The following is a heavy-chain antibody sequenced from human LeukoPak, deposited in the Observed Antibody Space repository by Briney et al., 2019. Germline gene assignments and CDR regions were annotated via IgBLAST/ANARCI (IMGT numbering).Heavy chain of an antibody. J-gene: IGHJ4*02. Sequence: SETLPLTCTVSGGSISSYYWSWIRQPPGKGLEWIGYIYYSGSTNYNPSLKSRVTISVDTSKNQFSLKLSSVNAADTAVYYCARDSSGRPLDYWGQGTLVTVSS. CDR1: GGSISSYY. CDR3: ARDSSGRPLDY. D-gene: IGHD6-19*01. V-gene: IGHV4-59*01. CDR2: IYYSGST.